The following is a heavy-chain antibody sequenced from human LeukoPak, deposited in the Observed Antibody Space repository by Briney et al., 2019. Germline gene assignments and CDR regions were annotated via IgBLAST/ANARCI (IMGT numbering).Heavy chain of an antibody. J-gene: IGHJ4*02. CDR1: GFTFSSYA. CDR3: ARGFDY. Sequence: GGSLRLSCAASGFTFSSYAMHWVRQAPGKGLEWVAVISYDGSNKYYADSVKGRFTISRDNSKNTLYLQMNSLRAEDKAVYYCARGFDYWGQGTLVTVSS. CDR2: ISYDGSNK. V-gene: IGHV3-30*04.